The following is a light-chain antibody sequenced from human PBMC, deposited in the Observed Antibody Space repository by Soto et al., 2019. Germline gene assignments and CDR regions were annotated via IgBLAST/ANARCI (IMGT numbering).Light chain of an antibody. CDR1: HNINYY. Sequence: DIQMTQSPSAMSASVGARVTISCRASHNINYYLAWFQQKPGKVPKRLIYSASSLQSGVPSRFSGSGSGTEFTLTVTGLQPEDTAIYYCLQHNSYPLSFGGGTKVEIK. CDR3: LQHNSYPLS. CDR2: SAS. J-gene: IGKJ4*01. V-gene: IGKV1-17*03.